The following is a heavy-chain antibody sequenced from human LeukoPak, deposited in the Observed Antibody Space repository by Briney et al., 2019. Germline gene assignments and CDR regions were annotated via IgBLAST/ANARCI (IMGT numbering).Heavy chain of an antibody. D-gene: IGHD2-2*01. Sequence: ASVKVSCKASGYTFTSYYMHWVRQAPGQGLEWMGIINTSGGSTSYAQKFQGRVTMTRDTSTSTVYMELSSLRSEDTAVYYCARDPSSTSWNYYYYGMDVWGQGTTVTVSS. J-gene: IGHJ6*02. CDR3: ARDPSSTSWNYYYYGMDV. CDR1: GYTFTSYY. V-gene: IGHV1-46*01. CDR2: INTSGGST.